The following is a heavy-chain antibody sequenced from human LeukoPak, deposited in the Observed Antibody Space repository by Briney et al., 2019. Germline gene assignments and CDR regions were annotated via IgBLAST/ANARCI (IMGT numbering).Heavy chain of an antibody. D-gene: IGHD5-18*01. CDR1: GGSIGSYY. CDR3: ARQGDGGYSYGNFDS. V-gene: IGHV4-59*08. J-gene: IGHJ4*02. CDR2: IYYSGST. Sequence: PSETLSLTCIVSGGSIGSYYWSWIRQPPGKGLEWIGHIYYSGSTDYNPSLRSRVTISVDTSKNQFSLKLSSVTAADTAVYYCARQGDGGYSYGNFDSWGQGTLVTVSS.